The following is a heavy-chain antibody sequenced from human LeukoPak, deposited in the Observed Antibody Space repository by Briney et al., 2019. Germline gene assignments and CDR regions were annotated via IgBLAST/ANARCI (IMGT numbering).Heavy chain of an antibody. D-gene: IGHD4-23*01. J-gene: IGHJ4*02. CDR2: IYYSGNT. V-gene: IGHV4-39*01. CDR1: GDSISSSNSY. Sequence: KPSETLSLTCTVSGDSISSSNSYWGWIRQPPGKGLEWIGSIYYSGNTYYNASLKSRVTISVDTSKNQFSLKLTSVTAADTAVYYCARLFGGYVDYWGQGTLVTVSS. CDR3: ARLFGGYVDY.